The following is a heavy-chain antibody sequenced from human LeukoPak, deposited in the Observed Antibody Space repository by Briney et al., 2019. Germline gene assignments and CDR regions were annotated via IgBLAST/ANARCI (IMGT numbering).Heavy chain of an antibody. CDR3: ARDHNDYSNNYYYMDV. CDR1: GFLFYNYA. J-gene: IGHJ6*03. Sequence: GGSLRLSCAASGFLFYNYAMHWVRRAPGKGLEWVAVISYDGSNKYYADSVKGRFTISKDNSRNILSLRMSNLRSEDTAVYFCARDHNDYSNNYYYMDVWGKGTTVTVSS. D-gene: IGHD4-11*01. CDR2: ISYDGSNK. V-gene: IGHV3-30*03.